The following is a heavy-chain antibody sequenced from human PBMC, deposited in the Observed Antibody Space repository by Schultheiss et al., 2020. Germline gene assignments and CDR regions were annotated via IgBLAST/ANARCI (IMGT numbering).Heavy chain of an antibody. Sequence: SETLSLTCTVSGGSISSGGYYWSWIRQHPGKGLEWIGYIYYRGSTYYNPSLKSRVTISVDTSKNQFSLRLSSVTAADTAVYYCARDAGEDYVWGSYRYVDYWGQGTLVTVSS. D-gene: IGHD3-16*02. CDR1: GGSISSGGYY. CDR3: ARDAGEDYVWGSYRYVDY. J-gene: IGHJ4*02. CDR2: IYYRGST. V-gene: IGHV4-31*03.